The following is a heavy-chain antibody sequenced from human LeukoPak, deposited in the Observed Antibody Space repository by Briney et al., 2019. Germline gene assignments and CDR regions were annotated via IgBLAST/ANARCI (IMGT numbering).Heavy chain of an antibody. D-gene: IGHD3-22*01. CDR1: GFTFSNVW. V-gene: IGHV3-15*01. CDR2: VKSKGDCRTI. Sequence: GGSLSLSCAASGFTFSNVWMSWVRQAPGKGPEWVARVKSKGDCRTIDYAAPVKGIFTISRDESENTLYLQMNSLKTEDTAVYYCSTGGLSMIATLDYWGQGTLVTVSS. J-gene: IGHJ4*02. CDR3: STGGLSMIATLDY.